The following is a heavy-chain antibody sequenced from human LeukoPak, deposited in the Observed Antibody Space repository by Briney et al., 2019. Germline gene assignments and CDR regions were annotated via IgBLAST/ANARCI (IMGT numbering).Heavy chain of an antibody. CDR1: GYTFTSYA. D-gene: IGHD2-8*01. Sequence: GASVKVSCKASGYTFTSYAMHWVRQAPGQRLEWMGWINAGNGNTIYSQKFQGRATITRDTSASTAYMELSSLRSEDTAVYYCARGIIVLMVYARYNWFDPWGQGTLVTVSS. CDR2: INAGNGNT. J-gene: IGHJ5*02. V-gene: IGHV1-3*01. CDR3: ARGIIVLMVYARYNWFDP.